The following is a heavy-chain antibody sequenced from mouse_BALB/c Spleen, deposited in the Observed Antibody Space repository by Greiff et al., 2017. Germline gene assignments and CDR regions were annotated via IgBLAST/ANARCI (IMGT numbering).Heavy chain of an antibody. CDR3: AREDYPYAMDY. CDR2: ISYSGST. CDR1: GYSITSDYA. Sequence: EVQLVESGPGLVKPSQSLSLTCTVTGYSITSDYAWNWIRQFPGNKLEWMGYISYSGSTSYNPSLKSRISITRDTSKNQFFLQLNSVTTEDTATYYCAREDYPYAMDYWGQGTSVTVSS. V-gene: IGHV3-2*02. D-gene: IGHD2-4*01. J-gene: IGHJ4*01.